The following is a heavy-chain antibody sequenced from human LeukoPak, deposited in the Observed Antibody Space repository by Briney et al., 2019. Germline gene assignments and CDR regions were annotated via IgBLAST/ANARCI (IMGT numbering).Heavy chain of an antibody. CDR2: INHSGST. D-gene: IGHD2-2*01. CDR1: GGSFSGYY. CDR3: ARESRLGYCSSTSCPGFDP. Sequence: SETLSLTCAVYGGSFSGYYWSWIRQPPGKGLEWIGEINHSGSTNYNPSLKSRVTISVDTSKNQFSLKLSSVTAADTAVYYCARESRLGYCSSTSCPGFDPWGQGTLVTVSS. V-gene: IGHV4-34*01. J-gene: IGHJ5*02.